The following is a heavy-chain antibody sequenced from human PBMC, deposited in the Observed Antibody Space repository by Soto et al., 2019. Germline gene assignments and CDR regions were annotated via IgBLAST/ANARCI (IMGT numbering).Heavy chain of an antibody. CDR1: GFTLSSYG. D-gene: IGHD3-9*01. CDR2: SSHDGTSQ. Sequence: QVQLVESGGGVVQPGGSLRLSCAASGFTLSSYGIHWVRQAPGKGLEWVAASSHDGTSQLYAGSVKGRFSISRDNSKNTLYLQMDSLRAEDTAIYYCAKGELPSFDFLLCHWGQGTLVTVSS. V-gene: IGHV3-30*18. J-gene: IGHJ4*02. CDR3: AKGELPSFDFLLCH.